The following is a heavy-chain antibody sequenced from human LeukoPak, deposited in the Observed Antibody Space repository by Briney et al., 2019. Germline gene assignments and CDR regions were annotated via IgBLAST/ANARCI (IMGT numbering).Heavy chain of an antibody. CDR3: ARSGGSFYDY. Sequence: GGSLRLSCAASGFTFSSYEMNWVRQAPGKGLEWVSYISTSASTIYYADSVKGRFTSSRDNAKNSLYLQVNSLRAEDTAVYYCARSGGSFYDYWGQGTLVTVSS. J-gene: IGHJ4*02. D-gene: IGHD2-15*01. CDR2: ISTSASTI. V-gene: IGHV3-48*03. CDR1: GFTFSSYE.